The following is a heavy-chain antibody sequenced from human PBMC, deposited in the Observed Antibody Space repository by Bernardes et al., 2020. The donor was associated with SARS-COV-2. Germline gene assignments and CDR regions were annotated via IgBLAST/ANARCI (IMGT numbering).Heavy chain of an antibody. CDR3: ARESDWNYVFDY. Sequence: GGSLRLSCAASEFTFSSDAMSWVRQAPGKGLEWVPSITSSSSYKYYADSVKGRFTISRDNAKNSLYLQMNSLRAEDTAVYFCARESDWNYVFDYWGQGTLVTVSS. J-gene: IGHJ4*02. CDR1: EFTFSSDA. V-gene: IGHV3-21*01. CDR2: ITSSSSYK. D-gene: IGHD1-7*01.